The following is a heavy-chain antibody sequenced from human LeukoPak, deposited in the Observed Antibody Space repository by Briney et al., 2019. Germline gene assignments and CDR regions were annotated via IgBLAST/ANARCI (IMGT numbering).Heavy chain of an antibody. CDR3: AKEREAVAGLESFDY. CDR1: GFAFSTYA. V-gene: IGHV3-23*01. Sequence: GGSLRLSCAASGFAFSTYAMNWVRQAPGKGLEWVSAISGSGGSTYYADSVKGRFTISRDNSKNTLYLQMDSLRAEDTAVYYCAKEREAVAGLESFDYWGQGILVTVSS. D-gene: IGHD6-19*01. J-gene: IGHJ4*02. CDR2: ISGSGGST.